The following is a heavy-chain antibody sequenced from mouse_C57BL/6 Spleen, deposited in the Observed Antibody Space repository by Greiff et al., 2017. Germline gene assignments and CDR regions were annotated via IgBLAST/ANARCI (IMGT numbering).Heavy chain of an antibody. D-gene: IGHD2-5*01. J-gene: IGHJ3*01. CDR3: AREYSNYGGFAY. CDR2: ISYDGSN. Sequence: DVQLQESGPGLVKPSQSLSLTCSVTGYSITSGYYWNWIRQFPGNKLEWMGYISYDGSNNYNPSLKNRISITRDTSKNQFFLKLNSVTTEDTATYYCAREYSNYGGFAYWGQGTLVTVSA. CDR1: GYSITSGYY. V-gene: IGHV3-6*01.